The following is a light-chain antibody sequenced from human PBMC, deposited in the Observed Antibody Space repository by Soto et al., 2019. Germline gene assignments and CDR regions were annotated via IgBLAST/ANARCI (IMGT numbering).Light chain of an antibody. CDR2: GAS. CDR3: QQYNCYSYT. V-gene: IGKV1-5*01. J-gene: IGKJ2*01. Sequence: DIQMTQSPSTLSASVGDRVTLTCRASQTISTWLAWYQQKPGKAPKLLIYGASSLQTGVPSRFSGSGSGTEFTLTISSLQPDDFATYYCQQYNCYSYTFGQGTKLEIK. CDR1: QTISTW.